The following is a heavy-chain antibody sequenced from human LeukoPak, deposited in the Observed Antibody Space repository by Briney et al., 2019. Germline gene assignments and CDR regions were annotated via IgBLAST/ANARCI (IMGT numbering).Heavy chain of an antibody. CDR2: IGPAGDT. V-gene: IGHV3-13*01. Sequence: GGSLRLSCAASGFTFSSHDMHWVRQVTGKGLEWVSAIGPAGDTYYPTSVKGRFTVSRENAKNSSYLQMNSLRAGDTAVYYCARGRSRATITWYIDLWGRGTLVTASS. CDR1: GFTFSSHD. D-gene: IGHD1-14*01. J-gene: IGHJ2*01. CDR3: ARGRSRATITWYIDL.